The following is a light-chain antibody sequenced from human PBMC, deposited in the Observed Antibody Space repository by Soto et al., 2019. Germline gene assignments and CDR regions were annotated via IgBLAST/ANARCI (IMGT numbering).Light chain of an antibody. V-gene: IGKV3-11*01. CDR3: QQRSNWPLT. CDR1: QSLRSN. Sequence: DIGMTQSPASLYVSPGERATLXCRASQSLRSNFVWCQQRPGEARRLLFYAASTRAHGSPPRFSGSGSGTDFTPTISSREPDDFAVYYRQQRSNWPLTFGQGTRLEIK. CDR2: AAS. J-gene: IGKJ5*01.